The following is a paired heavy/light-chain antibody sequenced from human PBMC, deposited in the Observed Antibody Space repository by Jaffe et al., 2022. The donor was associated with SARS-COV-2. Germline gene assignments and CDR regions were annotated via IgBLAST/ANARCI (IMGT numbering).Heavy chain of an antibody. CDR2: IYPDDSDA. D-gene: IGHD5-12*01. CDR3: ARNLYPRGSGPKSLTY. V-gene: IGHV5-51*01. Sequence: EVQLVQSGAEVKKPGESLKISCKGSGYSFATYWIGWVRQMPGKGLEWMGIIYPDDSDARYSPSFQGQVTFSVDKSISTAYLQWSSLKASDTAVYFCARNLYPRGSGPKSLTYWGQGTAVTVSS. CDR1: GYSFATYW. J-gene: IGHJ4*02.
Light chain of an antibody. CDR1: SSDVGGYNF. CDR3: SSYSSGTTPVI. V-gene: IGLV2-14*01. CDR2: DVS. Sequence: QSALTQPASVSGSPGQSITISCTGTSSDVGGYNFVSWYQQHPGKAPKLMISDVSNRPSGVSDRFSGSKSGNTASLTISGLQADDEADYYCSSYSSGTTPVIFGGGTRLTVL. J-gene: IGLJ2*01.